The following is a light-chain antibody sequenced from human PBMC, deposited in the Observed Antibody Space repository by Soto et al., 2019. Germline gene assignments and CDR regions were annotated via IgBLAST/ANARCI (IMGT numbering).Light chain of an antibody. V-gene: IGKV3-11*01. CDR1: QGIRNY. CDR3: QQRSNWPA. J-gene: IGKJ1*01. Sequence: EVVLTQSPATLSLSPGERATLSCRASQGIRNYLAWYQQKPGQAPRLLIYDASNRATGIPARFSGSGSGTDFTLTISSLELEDFAVYYCQQRSNWPAFGQGTKV. CDR2: DAS.